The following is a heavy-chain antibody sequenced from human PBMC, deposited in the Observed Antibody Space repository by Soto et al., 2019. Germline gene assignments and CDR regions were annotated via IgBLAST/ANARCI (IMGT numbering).Heavy chain of an antibody. J-gene: IGHJ2*01. D-gene: IGHD1-26*01. CDR3: ARGGSLYWYFDL. CDR1: GYTFTSYA. Sequence: AXVKVSCKASGYTFTSYAMHWVRQAPRQRLEWMGWINAGNGNTKYSQKFQGRVTITRDTSASTAYMELSSLRSEDTAVYYCARGGSLYWYFDLWGRGTLVTVSS. CDR2: INAGNGNT. V-gene: IGHV1-3*01.